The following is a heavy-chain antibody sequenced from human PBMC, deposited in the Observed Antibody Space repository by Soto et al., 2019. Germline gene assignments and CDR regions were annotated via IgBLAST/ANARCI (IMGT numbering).Heavy chain of an antibody. CDR1: GGSINSGGYS. CDR3: AREYPGERDDYLDF. D-gene: IGHD1-1*01. Sequence: SETLSLTGTVCGGSINSGGYSWTWIRQHPGKGLEWIGYIFYSRTTSYNPSLKSRVTISGDTSKNQFSLTLRSVTAADSAVYYCAREYPGERDDYLDFWGQGTPVAVSS. CDR2: IFYSRTT. V-gene: IGHV4-31*03. J-gene: IGHJ4*01.